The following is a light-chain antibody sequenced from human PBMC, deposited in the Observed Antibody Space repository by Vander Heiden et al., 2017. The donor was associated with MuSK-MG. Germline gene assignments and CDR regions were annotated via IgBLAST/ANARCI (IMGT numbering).Light chain of an antibody. Sequence: QSALTQSASVSGPPGQSITISCTGTSSDVGDYNYVSWYQQRPGKVPRLVIYDVSSRPSGVSNRFSGSKSGNTASLTISGLQADDEADYYCASFSVTTTVVFGGGTKVTVL. V-gene: IGLV2-14*03. J-gene: IGLJ2*01. CDR1: SSDVGDYNY. CDR2: DVS. CDR3: ASFSVTTTVV.